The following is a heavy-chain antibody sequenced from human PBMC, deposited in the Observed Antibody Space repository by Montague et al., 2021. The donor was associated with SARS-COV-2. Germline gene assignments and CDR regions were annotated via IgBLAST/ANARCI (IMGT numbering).Heavy chain of an antibody. V-gene: IGHV3-48*03. J-gene: IGHJ3*02. CDR2: ISTSAYTT. D-gene: IGHD3-16*02. Sequence: SLRLSCAASGFTFSNYDTNWVRQAPGKGPEWISYISTSAYTTSYAGSVKGRFTISRDNGKNSLYLQMNSLGVEDTAVYYCTRDYRSIVGDGLDIWGQGTKVTVSS. CDR3: TRDYRSIVGDGLDI. CDR1: GFTFSNYD.